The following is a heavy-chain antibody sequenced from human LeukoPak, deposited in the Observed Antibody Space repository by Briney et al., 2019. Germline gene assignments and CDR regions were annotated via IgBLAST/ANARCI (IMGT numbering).Heavy chain of an antibody. CDR1: GYSISSGYY. D-gene: IGHD3-10*01. CDR3: ARNMRTADSSMVRGKHTDAFDI. V-gene: IGHV4-38-2*01. CDR2: IYHSGST. J-gene: IGHJ3*02. Sequence: SETLSLTCAVSGYSISSGYYWGWIRQPPGKGLEWIGSIYHSGSTYYNPSLKSRVTISVDTSKNQFSLKLSSVTAADTAVYYCARNMRTADSSMVRGKHTDAFDIWGQGTMVTVSS.